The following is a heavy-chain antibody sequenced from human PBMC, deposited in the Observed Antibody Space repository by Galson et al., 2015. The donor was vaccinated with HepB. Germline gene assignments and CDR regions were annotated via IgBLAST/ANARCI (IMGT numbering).Heavy chain of an antibody. CDR2: ISPSGGST. Sequence: SVKVSCKASGYTFTSYYMHWVRQAPGQGFEWMGIISPSGGSTNYAQNFQGRVTMTRDTSTSTVYMELSNLRSEDTAVYYCARVRSESSSGWPNWFDPWAREPWSPSPQ. CDR1: GYTFTSYY. V-gene: IGHV1-46*01. D-gene: IGHD6-19*01. CDR3: ARVRSESSSGWPNWFDP. J-gene: IGHJ5*02.